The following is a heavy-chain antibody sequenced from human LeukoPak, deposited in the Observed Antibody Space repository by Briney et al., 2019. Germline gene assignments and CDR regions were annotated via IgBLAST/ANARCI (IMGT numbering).Heavy chain of an antibody. V-gene: IGHV3-7*01. CDR1: GFTFSNYW. CDR2: IKQDGSEK. J-gene: IGHJ4*02. D-gene: IGHD1-26*01. Sequence: GGSLRLSCAASGFTFSNYWMSWVRQAPGKGLEWVANIKQDGSEKYYVDSVKGRFTISRDSAKNSLFLQMNSLRAEDTAVYYCAREVGATNSWGQGTLVTVSS. CDR3: AREVGATNS.